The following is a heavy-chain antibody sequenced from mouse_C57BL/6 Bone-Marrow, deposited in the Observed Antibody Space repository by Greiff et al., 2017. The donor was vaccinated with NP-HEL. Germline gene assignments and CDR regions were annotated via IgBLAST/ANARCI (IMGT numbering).Heavy chain of an antibody. Sequence: EVKLVESGGGLVQPKGSLKLSCAASGFSFNTYAMNWVRQAPGKGLEWVARIRSKSNNYATYYADSVKDRFTISRDDSESMLYLQMNNLKTEDTAMYYCVRQGGSKEGIYYDYDVAWFAYWGQGTLVTVSA. J-gene: IGHJ3*01. D-gene: IGHD2-4*01. CDR2: IRSKSNNYAT. V-gene: IGHV10-1*01. CDR1: GFSFNTYA. CDR3: VRQGGSKEGIYYDYDVAWFAY.